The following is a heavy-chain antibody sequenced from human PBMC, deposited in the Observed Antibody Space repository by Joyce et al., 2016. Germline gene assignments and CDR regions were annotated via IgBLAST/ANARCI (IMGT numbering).Heavy chain of an antibody. D-gene: IGHD3-16*01. CDR2: IYPGDSKT. CDR1: AYTFTDYW. V-gene: IGHV5-51*01. CDR3: VRQLGGSYFDY. J-gene: IGHJ4*02. Sequence: EVQLMQSGAEVRKPGESLKISCKASAYTFTDYWIGWVRQMPGRGLEWRGLIYPGDSKTTYSPSFQGHVRISADKATATAYLHWSSLSASDTAIYYCVRQLGGSYFDYWGQGTLVTVSS.